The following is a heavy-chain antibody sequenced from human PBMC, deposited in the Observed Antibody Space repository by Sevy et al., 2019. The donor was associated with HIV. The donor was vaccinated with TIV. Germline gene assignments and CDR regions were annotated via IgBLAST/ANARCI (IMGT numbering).Heavy chain of an antibody. CDR1: GFTFSSYS. CDR3: AGDISATGYYDSSGYPSGLYY. V-gene: IGHV3-48*01. J-gene: IGHJ4*02. Sequence: GGSLRLSCAASGFTFSSYSMNWVRQAPGKGLEWVSYISSSSSTIYYADSVKGRFTISKDNAKNSLYLQMNSLRAEDTAVYYRAGDISATGYYDSSGYPSGLYYWGQGTLVTVSS. D-gene: IGHD3-22*01. CDR2: ISSSSSTI.